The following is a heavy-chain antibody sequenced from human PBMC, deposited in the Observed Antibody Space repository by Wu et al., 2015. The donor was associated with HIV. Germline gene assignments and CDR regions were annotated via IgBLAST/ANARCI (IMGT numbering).Heavy chain of an antibody. V-gene: IGHV1-24*01. CDR3: ATDGNYGFGDYYKRATSRSFDI. CDR1: GYTLTELS. CDR2: FDPEDGET. J-gene: IGHJ3*02. D-gene: IGHD3-10*01. Sequence: QVQLVQSGAEVKKPGASVKVSCKVSGYTLTELSMHWVRQAPGKGLEWMGGFDPEDGETIYAQKFQGRVTMTEDTSTDTAYMELSSLRSEDTAVYYCATDGNYGFGDYYKRATSRSFDIWGQGTSGHRRLQ.